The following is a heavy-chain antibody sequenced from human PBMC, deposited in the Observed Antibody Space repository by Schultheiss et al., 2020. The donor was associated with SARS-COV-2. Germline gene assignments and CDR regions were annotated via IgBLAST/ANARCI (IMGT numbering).Heavy chain of an antibody. J-gene: IGHJ6*02. Sequence: ASVKVSCKASGYTFTSYDINWVRQATGQGLEWMGWMNPNSGDAAYAQKFQGRVTMTRNTSISTAYMELSRLRSDDTAVYYCARDNWNYLGLGYYYGMDVWGQGTTVTVSS. V-gene: IGHV1-8*01. CDR2: MNPNSGDA. CDR1: GYTFTSYD. CDR3: ARDNWNYLGLGYYYGMDV. D-gene: IGHD1-7*01.